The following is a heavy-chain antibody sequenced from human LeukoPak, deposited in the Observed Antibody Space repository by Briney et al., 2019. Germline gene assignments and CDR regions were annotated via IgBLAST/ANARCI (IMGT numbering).Heavy chain of an antibody. CDR1: GFTFSSYS. Sequence: GGSLRLSCAASGFTFSSYSMNWVRQAPGKGLEWVSYISSSSSTIYYADSVKGRFTISRDNAKNTLYLQMNSLRAEDTAVYYCAIDSSGQMGRTFDIWGQGTMVTVSS. V-gene: IGHV3-48*01. J-gene: IGHJ3*02. CDR3: AIDSSGQMGRTFDI. D-gene: IGHD3-22*01. CDR2: ISSSSSTI.